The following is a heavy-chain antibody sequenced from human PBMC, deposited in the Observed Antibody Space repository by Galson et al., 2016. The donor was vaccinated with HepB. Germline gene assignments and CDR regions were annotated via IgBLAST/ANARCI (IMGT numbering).Heavy chain of an antibody. CDR3: AHRAYTVYSFMGAFDV. V-gene: IGHV2-5*02. J-gene: IGHJ3*01. CDR1: GFSLRTNGVG. CDR2: IFWDDDK. D-gene: IGHD2-15*01. Sequence: PALVKPTQTLTLTCTFSGFSLRTNGVGVGWIRQPPGKALEWLALIFWDDDKRYSPSLKSRLTITRDTSKNQVVLTMTNMDPVDAATYYCAHRAYTVYSFMGAFDVWGQGTMVTASS.